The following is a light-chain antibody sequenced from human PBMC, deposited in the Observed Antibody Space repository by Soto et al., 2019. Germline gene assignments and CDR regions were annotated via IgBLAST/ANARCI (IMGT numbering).Light chain of an antibody. V-gene: IGLV2-23*02. CDR1: SSDIGSYNL. Sequence: QSALTQPASVSGSPGQSITISCTGTSSDIGSYNLVSWYQQHPGKAPKLLIYEVSGRPSGASHRFSGSKSGNTASLTISGLQTEDEADYYCCSYGVFGTGTKLTVL. CDR2: EVS. J-gene: IGLJ1*01. CDR3: CSYGV.